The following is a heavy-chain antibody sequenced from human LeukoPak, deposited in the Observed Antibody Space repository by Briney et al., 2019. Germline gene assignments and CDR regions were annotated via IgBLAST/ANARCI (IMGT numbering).Heavy chain of an antibody. Sequence: PGGSLRLSCAASGFTFSSYAMHWVRQAPGKGLEWVAVISYDGSNKYYADSVKGRFTISRDNAKNSLYLQMNSLRAEDTAVYYCARENDGGDYWGQGTLVTVSS. V-gene: IGHV3-30*04. CDR2: ISYDGSNK. D-gene: IGHD4-23*01. CDR3: ARENDGGDY. CDR1: GFTFSSYA. J-gene: IGHJ4*02.